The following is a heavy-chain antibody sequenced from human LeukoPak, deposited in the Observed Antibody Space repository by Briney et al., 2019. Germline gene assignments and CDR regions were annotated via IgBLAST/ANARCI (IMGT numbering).Heavy chain of an antibody. Sequence: PSETLSLTCTVSGGSISSYYWSWIRQPPGKGLEWIGYIYYSGSTNYNPSLKSRVTISVDTSKNQFSLNLSSVTAADTAMYYCAKKGWNYFFDHWGQGTLVTVSS. CDR2: IYYSGST. CDR1: GGSISSYY. CDR3: AKKGWNYFFDH. J-gene: IGHJ4*02. D-gene: IGHD1-7*01. V-gene: IGHV4-59*01.